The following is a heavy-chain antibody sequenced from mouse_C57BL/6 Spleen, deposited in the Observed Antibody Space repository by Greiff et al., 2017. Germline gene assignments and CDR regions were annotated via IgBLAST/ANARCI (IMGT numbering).Heavy chain of an antibody. J-gene: IGHJ2*01. CDR3: GRWEYYGSSSSGDY. V-gene: IGHV1-82*01. CDR1: GYAFSSSW. D-gene: IGHD1-1*01. Sequence: VQLQQSGPELVKPGASVKISCKASGYAFSSSWMNWVKQRPGKGLEWIGRIYPGDGDTNYNGKFKGKATLTADKSSSTAYMQLSSLTSEDSAVYFCGRWEYYGSSSSGDYWSQGTTLTVSS. CDR2: IYPGDGDT.